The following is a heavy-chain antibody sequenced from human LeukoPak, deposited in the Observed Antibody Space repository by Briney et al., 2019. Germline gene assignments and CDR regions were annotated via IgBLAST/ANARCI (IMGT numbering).Heavy chain of an antibody. CDR1: GGSFSGYY. CDR2: INHSGST. J-gene: IGHJ4*02. Sequence: PSETLSLTCAVYGGSFSGYYWSWIRQPPGKGLEWIGEINHSGSTNYNPSLKSRVTMSLDTSKNQFSLSLTSVTAADTAVYYCARDRGSYGEGFFDHWGQGTLVTVSS. D-gene: IGHD1-26*01. V-gene: IGHV4-34*01. CDR3: ARDRGSYGEGFFDH.